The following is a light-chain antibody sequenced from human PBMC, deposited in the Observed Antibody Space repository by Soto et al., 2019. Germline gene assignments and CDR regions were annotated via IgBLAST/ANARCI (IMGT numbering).Light chain of an antibody. CDR1: SSNIGSNY. Sequence: QSVLTQPPSASRTPGQRVTISCSGSSSNIGSNYVYWYQQLPGTAPKLLIYRNNQRPSGVPDRFSGSKSGTSASLAISGLRSEDEADYYCAAWDDSLSGNVFGTGTKLTVL. CDR2: RNN. CDR3: AAWDDSLSGNV. V-gene: IGLV1-47*01. J-gene: IGLJ1*01.